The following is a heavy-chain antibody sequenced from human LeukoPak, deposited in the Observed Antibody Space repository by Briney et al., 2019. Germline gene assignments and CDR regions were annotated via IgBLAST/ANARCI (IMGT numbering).Heavy chain of an antibody. J-gene: IGHJ4*02. CDR3: ARGGDYGSGSFRWRHFDS. D-gene: IGHD3-10*01. CDR1: GFTFSSYA. V-gene: IGHV3-30*04. Sequence: AGGSLRLSCAASGFTFSSYAMHWVRQAPGKGLEWVADISYDGRNENYADSVKGRFTISRDNPKNTLYLQMNSLSTEDTAVYYCARGGDYGSGSFRWRHFDSWGQGTLVTVSS. CDR2: ISYDGRNE.